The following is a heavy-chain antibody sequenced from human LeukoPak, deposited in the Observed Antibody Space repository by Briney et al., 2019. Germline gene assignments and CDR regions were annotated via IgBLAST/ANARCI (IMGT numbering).Heavy chain of an antibody. CDR3: ARDVPFWSGYSSPYGMDV. CDR1: GFTVSSNY. D-gene: IGHD3-3*01. J-gene: IGHJ6*02. CDR2: IYSGGST. V-gene: IGHV3-53*01. Sequence: PGGSLRLSCAASGFTVSSNYVSWVRQAPGKGLEWVSVIYSGGSTYYADSVKGRFTISRDNSKNTLYLQMNSLRAEDTAVYYCARDVPFWSGYSSPYGMDVWGQGTLVTVSS.